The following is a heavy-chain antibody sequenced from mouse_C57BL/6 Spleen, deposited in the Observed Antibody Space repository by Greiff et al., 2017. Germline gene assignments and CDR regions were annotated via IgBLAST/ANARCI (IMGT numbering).Heavy chain of an antibody. D-gene: IGHD1-1*01. CDR1: GYTFTSYW. CDR2: IDPSDSET. J-gene: IGHJ1*03. V-gene: IGHV1-52*01. Sequence: QVQLQQPGAELVRPGSSVKLSCKASGYTFTSYWMHWVKQRPIQGLEWIGNIDPSDSETHYNQKFKDKATLTVDKSSSTAYMQLSSLTSEDSAVYYCARYYYGSRDVWGTGTTVTVSS. CDR3: ARYYYGSRDV.